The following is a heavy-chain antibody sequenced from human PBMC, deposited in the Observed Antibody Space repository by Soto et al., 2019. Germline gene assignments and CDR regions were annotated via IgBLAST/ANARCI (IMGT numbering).Heavy chain of an antibody. CDR1: GFTFSSYS. V-gene: IGHV3-48*01. CDR2: ISSSSSTI. CDR3: VGSNIVSA. D-gene: IGHD5-12*01. Sequence: GGSLRLSCAASGFTFSSYSMNWVRQAPGKGLEWVSYISSSSSTIYYADSVKGRFTISRDNAKNSLYPQMNSLRVEDTGLYYCVGSNIVSAWGQGTLVTVSS. J-gene: IGHJ5*02.